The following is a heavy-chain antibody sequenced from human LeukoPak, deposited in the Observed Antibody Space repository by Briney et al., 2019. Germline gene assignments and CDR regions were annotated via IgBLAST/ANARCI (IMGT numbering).Heavy chain of an antibody. CDR1: GGTFSSYV. J-gene: IGHJ3*02. CDR2: IIPAFGPT. Sequence: GSSVKVSCKASGGTFSSYVISWVRQAPGQGLEWMGGIIPAFGPTNYAQRFQGRLTLTADVSASTAYMALSSLTSDDTAVYYCARGGEPAMTLVRGEAFDIWGQGTMVIVSS. D-gene: IGHD3-10*01. V-gene: IGHV1-69*01. CDR3: ARGGEPAMTLVRGEAFDI.